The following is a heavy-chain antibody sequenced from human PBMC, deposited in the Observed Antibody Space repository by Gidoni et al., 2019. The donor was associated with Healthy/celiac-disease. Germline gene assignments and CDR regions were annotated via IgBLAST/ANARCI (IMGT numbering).Heavy chain of an antibody. J-gene: IGHJ2*01. V-gene: IGHV4-59*01. CDR3: ARDSLWEESKNYDILTGLQDWYFDL. CDR2: IYYSGRT. D-gene: IGHD3-9*01. CDR1: GGSTSRYY. Sequence: QVQLQESGPGLVKPSETLSLTCTASGGSTSRYYWSWIRSPPGKGLEWIGYIYYSGRTNYNPSLKSRVTISVDTSKNQFSLKLSSVTAADTAVYYWARDSLWEESKNYDILTGLQDWYFDLWGRGTLVTVSS.